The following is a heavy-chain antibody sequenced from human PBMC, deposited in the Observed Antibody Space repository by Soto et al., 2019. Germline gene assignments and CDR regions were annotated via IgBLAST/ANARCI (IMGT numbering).Heavy chain of an antibody. V-gene: IGHV3-74*01. J-gene: IGHJ4*02. CDR2: VDSAGSGT. Sequence: VPLVESGGGSVQPGGSLRLSCAASGFPFTGYWVHWVRQVPGKGPVWVARVDSAGSGTSYADSVKGRFTISRDNAKNTVSLQMDSLRFEDTAVYYCATVFEHWGQGIPVTVSS. CDR3: ATVFEH. CDR1: GFPFTGYW.